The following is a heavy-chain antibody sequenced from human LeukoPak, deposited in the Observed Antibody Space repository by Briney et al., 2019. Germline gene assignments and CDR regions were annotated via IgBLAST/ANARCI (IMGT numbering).Heavy chain of an antibody. CDR1: GFTFSSYW. Sequence: GGSLRLSCATSGFTFSSYWMSWVRQAPGKGLEWVAVVSYDGSNKYYADSVKGRFTISRDNSKNTLCLQMNSLRAEDTAVYYCAKTYSSSWYAEYFQHWGQGTLVTVSS. CDR3: AKTYSSSWYAEYFQH. CDR2: VSYDGSNK. V-gene: IGHV3-30*18. D-gene: IGHD6-13*01. J-gene: IGHJ1*01.